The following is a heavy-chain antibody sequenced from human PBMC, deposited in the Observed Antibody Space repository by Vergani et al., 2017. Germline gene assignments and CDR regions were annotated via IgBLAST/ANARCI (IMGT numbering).Heavy chain of an antibody. J-gene: IGHJ3*02. Sequence: QVQLVESGGGLVKPGGSLRLSCAASGFTFSDYYMSWIRQAPGKGLEWVSYISSSGSTIYYADSVKGRFTISRDNAKNSLYLQMNSLRAEDTAVYYCTTFPYYDFWSGYYSDAFDIWGQGTMVTVSS. CDR3: TTFPYYDFWSGYYSDAFDI. D-gene: IGHD3-3*01. CDR2: ISSSGSTI. CDR1: GFTFSDYY. V-gene: IGHV3-11*01.